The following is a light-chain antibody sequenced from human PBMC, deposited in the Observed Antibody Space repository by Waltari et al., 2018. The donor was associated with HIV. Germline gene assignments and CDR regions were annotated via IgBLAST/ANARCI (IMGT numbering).Light chain of an antibody. V-gene: IGLV1-47*01. CDR3: ASWDDALSSWL. Sequence: QSGLSQPPSTSRPPGQRVVISCSGSSSNVGKNYVSWFQQLPGAAPRLLIYRNARRPSGFPDRFTAAKSGTSASLVISGLRSDDEAEYFCASWDDALSSWLFGGGTKLTVL. CDR1: SSNVGKNY. CDR2: RNA. J-gene: IGLJ6*01.